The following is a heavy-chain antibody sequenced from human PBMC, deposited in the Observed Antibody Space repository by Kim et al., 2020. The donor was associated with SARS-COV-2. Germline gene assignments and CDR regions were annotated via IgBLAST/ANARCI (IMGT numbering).Heavy chain of an antibody. CDR3: VGGSGRTYAFDI. Sequence: CSTPARKSRVTLSVDTTKNQFSLKLSSVTAADTAVYYCVGGSGRTYAFDIWGQGTMVTDSS. D-gene: IGHD6-19*01. V-gene: IGHV4-39*01. J-gene: IGHJ3*02.